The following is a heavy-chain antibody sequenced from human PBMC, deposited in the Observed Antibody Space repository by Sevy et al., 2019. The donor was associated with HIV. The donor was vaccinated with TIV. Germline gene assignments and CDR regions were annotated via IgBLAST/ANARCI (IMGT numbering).Heavy chain of an antibody. V-gene: IGHV3-30*01. Sequence: GGSLRLSCAASGFGLSNHAMIWVRQAPGKGLEWVAGISYDARKKYYADSVRGRFTISRDDSKNTLYLQMNSLTTEDTAVYYCARSVGYCSGGRCSIIDFWGQGTLVTVSS. CDR3: ARSVGYCSGGRCSIIDF. CDR1: GFGLSNHA. CDR2: ISYDARKK. D-gene: IGHD2-15*01. J-gene: IGHJ4*02.